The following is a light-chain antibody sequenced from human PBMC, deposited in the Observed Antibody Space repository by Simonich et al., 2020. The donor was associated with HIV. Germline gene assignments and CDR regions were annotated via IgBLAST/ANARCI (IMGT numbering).Light chain of an antibody. CDR1: QSVSSY. V-gene: IGKV3-11*01. Sequence: EIVLTQSPANLSLSPGERATLSCRASQSVSSYLAWYQLKPGQAPRLLSYDASNRATGVPARFSGSGSGTDFTLTISRLEPEDVAVYYCQQYNNWPTFGGGTKVEIK. J-gene: IGKJ4*01. CDR3: QQYNNWPT. CDR2: DAS.